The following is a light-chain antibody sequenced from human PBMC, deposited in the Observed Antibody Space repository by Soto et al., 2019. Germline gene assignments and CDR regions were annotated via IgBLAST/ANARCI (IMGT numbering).Light chain of an antibody. V-gene: IGKV3-11*01. CDR1: QSVSSY. CDR3: QQRHMWPIT. J-gene: IGKJ5*01. CDR2: DAS. Sequence: EIVLTQSPATLSLSPGERATLYCRASQSVSSYLAWYQQKPGQAPRLLIYDASNRATGIPARFSGSGSGTDFSLTISRLEPEDSAVYYCQQRHMWPITFGQGTRLEIK.